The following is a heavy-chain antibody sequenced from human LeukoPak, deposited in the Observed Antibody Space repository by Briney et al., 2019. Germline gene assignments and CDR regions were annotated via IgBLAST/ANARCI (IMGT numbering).Heavy chain of an antibody. D-gene: IGHD2-15*01. Sequence: PGGSLRLSCAASGFTVSSKYMSWVRQAPGKGLEWVSVIYSGGSTYYADSVKGRFTFSRDDSKNTVHLQMNSLRAEDTAVYYCARDGCSGRSCSRFDYWGQGTRVTVSS. CDR1: GFTVSSKY. CDR3: ARDGCSGRSCSRFDY. V-gene: IGHV3-53*01. J-gene: IGHJ4*02. CDR2: IYSGGST.